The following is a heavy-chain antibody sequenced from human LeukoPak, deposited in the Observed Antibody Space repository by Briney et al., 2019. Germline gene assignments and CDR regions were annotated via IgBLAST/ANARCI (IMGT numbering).Heavy chain of an antibody. J-gene: IGHJ4*02. V-gene: IGHV4-4*02. Sequence: KPSETLSLTCAVSGGSINDTNWWSWVRQPPGKGLEWIGEIYHSGSTNYNPSLKSRVTISVDKSKNQFSLKLNSMTAADTAIYYCARGDISVSSTSCSVWGRGTLVTVSS. CDR3: ARGDISVSSTSCSV. D-gene: IGHD2-2*01. CDR1: GGSINDTNW. CDR2: IYHSGST.